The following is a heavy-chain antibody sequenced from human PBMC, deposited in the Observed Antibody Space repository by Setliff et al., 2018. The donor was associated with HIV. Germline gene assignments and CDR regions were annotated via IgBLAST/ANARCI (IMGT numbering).Heavy chain of an antibody. V-gene: IGHV3-49*04. CDR3: SEDEFGSGILFDC. CDR2: IRNKAYGGTT. CDR1: GFTLGDYA. D-gene: IGHD3-10*01. J-gene: IGHJ4*02. Sequence: PGGSLRLSCTTSGFTLGDYAMNWVRQAPGKGLEWVGFIRNKAYGGTTEYAASVKGRFTISRDDSKSIVYLQMNNLKTEDTAVYYCSEDEFGSGILFDCWGQGTLVTVSS.